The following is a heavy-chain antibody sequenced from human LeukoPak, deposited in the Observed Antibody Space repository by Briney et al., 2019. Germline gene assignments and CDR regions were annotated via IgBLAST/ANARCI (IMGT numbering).Heavy chain of an antibody. V-gene: IGHV1-8*03. CDR3: ARAVQGSSSWYSYYYYYYMDV. CDR1: GYTFTSYD. J-gene: IGHJ6*03. D-gene: IGHD6-13*01. CDR2: MNPNSGNT. Sequence: ASVTVSCMASGYTFTSYDINWLRQAPGPGLEWMGWMNPNSGNTDYAQKFQGRVTITRNNSISTAYMELSSVRSEDTAVYYCARAVQGSSSWYSYYYYYYMDVWGKGTTVTVSS.